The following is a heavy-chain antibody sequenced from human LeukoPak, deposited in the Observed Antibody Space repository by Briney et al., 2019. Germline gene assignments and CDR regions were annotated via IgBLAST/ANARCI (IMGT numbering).Heavy chain of an antibody. Sequence: PGGSLRLSCVASGFTFTSYWMSWVRQAPGKGLEWVANIKQDGSQKYYVDSVKGRFAIFRGNAKNSLYLEMNALRAEDTAVYYCARDLERDGMDVWGQGTTVTVSS. CDR2: IKQDGSQK. V-gene: IGHV3-7*01. J-gene: IGHJ6*02. CDR3: ARDLERDGMDV. CDR1: GFTFTSYW.